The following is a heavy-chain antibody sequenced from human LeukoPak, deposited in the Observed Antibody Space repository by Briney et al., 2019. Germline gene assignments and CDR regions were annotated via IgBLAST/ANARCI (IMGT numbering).Heavy chain of an antibody. CDR2: ISSSSSER. V-gene: IGHV3-11*06. Sequence: GGSLRLSCIASEFTFSDYYVSWIRQAPGKGLEWVSYISSSSSERDYADSVKGRFTISRDNAKNSLYLQMNSLRAEDTAVYYCARLGVGGSYSGIYYFNYWGQGTLVTVSS. CDR3: ARLGVGGSYSGIYYFNY. J-gene: IGHJ4*02. D-gene: IGHD1-26*01. CDR1: EFTFSDYY.